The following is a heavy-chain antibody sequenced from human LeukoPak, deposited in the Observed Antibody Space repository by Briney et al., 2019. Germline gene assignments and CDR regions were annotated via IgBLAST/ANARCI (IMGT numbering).Heavy chain of an antibody. Sequence: SETLSLTCTVSGASVSSASYWTWIRQPPGKGVEWIAHIYNGVNTNYNPSLKSRVTISVDTSKNQFSLKLSSVTAADTAVYYCARGSLRGGYYDSTRPYYFDYWGQGTLVTVSS. D-gene: IGHD3-22*01. CDR2: IYNGVNT. J-gene: IGHJ4*02. CDR3: ARGSLRGGYYDSTRPYYFDY. CDR1: GASVSSASY. V-gene: IGHV4-61*01.